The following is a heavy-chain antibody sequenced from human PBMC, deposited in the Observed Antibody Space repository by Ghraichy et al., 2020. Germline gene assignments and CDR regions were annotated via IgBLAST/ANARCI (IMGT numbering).Heavy chain of an antibody. J-gene: IGHJ5*02. D-gene: IGHD3-10*01. CDR2: IKEDGSEK. CDR1: GFTFSSYW. V-gene: IGHV3-7*01. CDR3: STWDYYGSGALDP. Sequence: GGSLILSCVVSGFTFSSYWMSWVRQAPGKGLEWVANIKEDGSEKYYVDSVKGRFTLSRDNAKKSLYLQMNSLRVEDTAVYYCSTWDYYGSGALDPWGQGTLVTVSS.